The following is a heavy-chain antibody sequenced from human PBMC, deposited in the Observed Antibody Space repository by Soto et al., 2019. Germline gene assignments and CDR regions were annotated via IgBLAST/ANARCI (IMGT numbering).Heavy chain of an antibody. CDR1: GGTFSSYA. V-gene: IGHV1-69*01. CDR3: ARVLRLSGWSWYYYGMDV. J-gene: IGHJ6*02. CDR2: IIPIFGTA. D-gene: IGHD6-19*01. Sequence: QVQLVQSGAEVKKPGSSVKVSCKASGGTFSSYAISWVRQAPGQGLEWMGGIIPIFGTANYAQKFQGRVTDSGDESTSTAYMELSSLRSEDTAVYYCARVLRLSGWSWYYYGMDVWGQGTTVTVSS.